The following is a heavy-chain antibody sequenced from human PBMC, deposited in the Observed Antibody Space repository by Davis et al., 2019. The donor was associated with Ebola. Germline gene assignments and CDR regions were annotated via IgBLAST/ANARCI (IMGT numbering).Heavy chain of an antibody. J-gene: IGHJ2*01. D-gene: IGHD4-17*01. CDR1: GFTFSSYG. CDR3: TRHPDYGDYRYWYFDL. V-gene: IGHV3-30*02. Sequence: PGGSLRLSCAASGFTFSSYGMHWVRQAPGKGLEWVAFIRYDGSNKYYADSVKGRFTISRDNSKNTLYLQMNSLRAEDTAVYYCTRHPDYGDYRYWYFDLWGRGTLVTVSS. CDR2: IRYDGSNK.